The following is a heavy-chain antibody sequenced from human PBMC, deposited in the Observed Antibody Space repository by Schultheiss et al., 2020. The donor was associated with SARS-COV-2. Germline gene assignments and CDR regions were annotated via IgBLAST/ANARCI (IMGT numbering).Heavy chain of an antibody. J-gene: IGHJ4*02. CDR3: ARDWGWLVRYFDY. Sequence: GGSLRLSCAASGFTFSSYSMNWVRQAPGKGLEWVSYISSSGSTIYYADSVKGRFTISRDNSKNTLYLQMNSLRAEDTAVYYCARDWGWLVRYFDYWGQGTLVTVSS. CDR2: ISSSGSTI. V-gene: IGHV3-48*01. CDR1: GFTFSSYS. D-gene: IGHD6-19*01.